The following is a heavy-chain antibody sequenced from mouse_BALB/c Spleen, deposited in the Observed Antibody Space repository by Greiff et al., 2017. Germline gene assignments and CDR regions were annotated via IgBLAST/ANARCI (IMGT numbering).Heavy chain of an antibody. CDR1: GFTFSSYA. J-gene: IGHJ3*01. V-gene: IGHV5-9-3*01. CDR3: ARHEGLTGTFAY. D-gene: IGHD4-1*01. CDR2: ISSGGSYT. Sequence: EVQRVESGGGLVKPGGSLKLSCAASGFTFSSYAMSWVRQTPEKRLEWVATISSGGSYTYYPDSVKGRFTISRYNAKNTLYLQMSSLRSEDTAMYYCARHEGLTGTFAYWGQGTLVTVSA.